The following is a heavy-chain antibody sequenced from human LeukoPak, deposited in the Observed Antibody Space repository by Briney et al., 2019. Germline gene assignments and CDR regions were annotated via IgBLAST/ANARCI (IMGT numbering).Heavy chain of an antibody. J-gene: IGHJ4*02. CDR1: GFTFDDYG. CDR2: ITWNGATT. CDR3: ARVLGSQIDY. Sequence: GGSLRLSCAASGFTFDDYGMSWVRQAPGKGLEWVSGITWNGATTGFADSVKGRFTISRDIAKNSLYLQMNSLRAEDTAVYYCARVLGSQIDYWGQGTLVTVSS. V-gene: IGHV3-20*04. D-gene: IGHD3-10*01.